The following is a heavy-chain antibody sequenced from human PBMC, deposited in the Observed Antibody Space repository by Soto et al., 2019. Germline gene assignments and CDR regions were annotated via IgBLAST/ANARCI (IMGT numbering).Heavy chain of an antibody. CDR3: ARVSAQGLWFGELLYSGGMDV. CDR1: GGSFSGYY. Sequence: PSETLSLTCAVYGGSFSGYYWSWIRQPPGKGLEWIGEINHSGSTNYNPSLKSRVTISVDTSKNQFSLKLSSVTAADTAVYYCARVSAQGLWFGELLYSGGMDVWGQGTTVTVSS. V-gene: IGHV4-34*01. J-gene: IGHJ6*02. CDR2: INHSGST. D-gene: IGHD3-10*01.